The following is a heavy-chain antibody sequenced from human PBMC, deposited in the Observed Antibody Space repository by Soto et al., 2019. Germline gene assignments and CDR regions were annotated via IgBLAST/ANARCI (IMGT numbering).Heavy chain of an antibody. CDR3: AKDTFYHDSSGYYVFDY. Sequence: GGSLRLSCAASEFTFSSYGIHWVRQAPGKGLEWVAVISYDGSKKNYLDSVKGRFTISRDNSKNTMYLEMNSLGAEDTAVFYCAKDTFYHDSSGYYVFDYWGQGTLVTVSS. CDR1: EFTFSSYG. V-gene: IGHV3-30*18. J-gene: IGHJ4*02. D-gene: IGHD3-22*01. CDR2: ISYDGSKK.